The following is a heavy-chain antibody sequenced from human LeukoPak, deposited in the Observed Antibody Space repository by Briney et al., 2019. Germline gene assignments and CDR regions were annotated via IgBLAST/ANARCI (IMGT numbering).Heavy chain of an antibody. D-gene: IGHD2-15*01. CDR3: ARVVGATSIDY. CDR2: IYHSGST. CDR1: GYSISSGYY. J-gene: IGHJ4*02. V-gene: IGHV4-38-2*02. Sequence: SETLSLTCTVSGYSISSGYYWGWIRQPPGKGLEWIGSIYHSGSTYYNPSLKSRVTISVDTSKNQFSLKLSSVTAADTAVYYCARVVGATSIDYWGQGILVTVSS.